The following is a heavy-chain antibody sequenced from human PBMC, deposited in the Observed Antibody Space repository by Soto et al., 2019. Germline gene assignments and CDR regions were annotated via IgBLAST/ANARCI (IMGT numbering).Heavy chain of an antibody. CDR1: GGTFSSDA. D-gene: IGHD6-19*01. J-gene: IGHJ4*02. Sequence: QVQLVQSGAEVKKPGSSVKVSCEASGGTFSSDALNWVRQAPGQGLEWMGGSIPMVGTATYAQKFQGKITNIADESTNTGYMELSRLRSEDTAGYYCARGRFPSSGWIGLIDHWGQRTLVTGSS. CDR2: SIPMVGTA. V-gene: IGHV1-69*12. CDR3: ARGRFPSSGWIGLIDH.